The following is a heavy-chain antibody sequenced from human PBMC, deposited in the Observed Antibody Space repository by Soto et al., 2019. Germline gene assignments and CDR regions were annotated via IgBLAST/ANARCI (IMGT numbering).Heavy chain of an antibody. CDR1: GGSISSSSYY. D-gene: IGHD6-19*01. J-gene: IGHJ4*02. CDR2: IYYSGST. CDR3: ARNLRGEAVDY. Sequence: SETLSLTCTVSGGSISSSSYYWGWIRQPPGKGLEWIGSIYYSGSTYYNPSLKSRVTISVDTSKNQFSLKLSSVTAADTAVYYCARNLRGEAVDYWGQGTLVT. V-gene: IGHV4-39*01.